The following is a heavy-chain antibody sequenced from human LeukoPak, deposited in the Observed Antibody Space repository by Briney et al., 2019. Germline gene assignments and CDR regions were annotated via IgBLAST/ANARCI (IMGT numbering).Heavy chain of an antibody. CDR1: GGSISSSGFF. V-gene: IGHV4-39*01. CDR2: IYYSGNA. Sequence: SETLSLTCTVSGGSISSSGFFWGWIGQPPGNALEWIGSIYYSGNAYYNPSLNSRVTISVDTSKNQFSLKVNSVTAADTAVYYCARHGNIVVVVAATAFDYWGQGTLVTVSS. J-gene: IGHJ4*02. D-gene: IGHD2-15*01. CDR3: ARHGNIVVVVAATAFDY.